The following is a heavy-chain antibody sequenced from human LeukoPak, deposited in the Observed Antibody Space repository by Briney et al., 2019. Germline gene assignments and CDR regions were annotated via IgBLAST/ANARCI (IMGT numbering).Heavy chain of an antibody. D-gene: IGHD6-13*01. J-gene: IGHJ6*02. V-gene: IGHV3-53*01. CDR1: GFTFSDYY. CDR2: IYRGGSI. CDR3: ARDRVYSEYGMDV. Sequence: PGESLRLSCAASGFTFSDYYMSWIRQAPGKGLEWVSVIYRGGSIYYADSVKGRFIISRDNSKNTLYLQMNSLRAEDTAIYYCARDRVYSEYGMDVWGQGTTVTVSS.